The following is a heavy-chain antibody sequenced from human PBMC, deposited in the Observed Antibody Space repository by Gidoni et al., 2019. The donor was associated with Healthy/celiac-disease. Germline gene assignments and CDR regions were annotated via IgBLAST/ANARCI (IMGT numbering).Heavy chain of an antibody. D-gene: IGHD1-7*01. CDR2: ISAYNGNT. CDR1: GYTFTSYG. V-gene: IGHV1-18*01. J-gene: IGHJ5*02. CDR3: ARVGRYNWNYVEGDYNWFDP. Sequence: QVQLVQSGAEVKKPGASVKVSCKASGYTFTSYGISWVRQAPGQGLEWMGWISAYNGNTNYAQKLQGRVTMTTDTSTSTAYMELRSLRSDDTAVYYCARVGRYNWNYVEGDYNWFDPWGQGTLVTVSS.